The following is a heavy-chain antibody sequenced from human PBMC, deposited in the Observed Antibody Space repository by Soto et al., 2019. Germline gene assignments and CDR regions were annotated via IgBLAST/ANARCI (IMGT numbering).Heavy chain of an antibody. D-gene: IGHD6-13*01. CDR3: ARASSSWYYFDY. V-gene: IGHV4-34*01. CDR1: GGSFSGYY. Sequence: VKPSGTLSLTCAVYGGSFSGYYWSWIRQPPGKGLEWIGEINHSGSTNYNPSLKSRVTISVGTSKNQFSLKLSSVTAADMAVYYCARASSSWYYFDYWGQGTLVTVSS. CDR2: INHSGST. J-gene: IGHJ4*02.